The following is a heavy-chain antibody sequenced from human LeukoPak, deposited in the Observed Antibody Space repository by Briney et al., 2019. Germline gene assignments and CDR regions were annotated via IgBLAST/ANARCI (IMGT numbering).Heavy chain of an antibody. Sequence: GGSLRLSCVASGFIVSSNCMSWVRQAPGKGLEWVSFIYSGGSTYYADSVKGRFTISRDNSKNTLYLQMNSLRAEDTAVYYCARVFVDAVDYWGQGTLVTVSS. CDR1: GFIVSSNC. D-gene: IGHD3-10*02. CDR2: IYSGGST. V-gene: IGHV3-53*01. CDR3: ARVFVDAVDY. J-gene: IGHJ4*02.